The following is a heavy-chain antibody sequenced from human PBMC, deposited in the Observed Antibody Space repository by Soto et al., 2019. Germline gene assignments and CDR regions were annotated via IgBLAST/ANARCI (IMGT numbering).Heavy chain of an antibody. V-gene: IGHV1-2*04. D-gene: IGHD7-27*01. J-gene: IGHJ4*02. CDR1: GYTFTGYY. Sequence: SCKASGYTFTGYYMHWVRQAPGQGLEWMGWINPNSGGTNYAQKFQGWVTMTRDTSISTAYMELSRLRSDDTAVYCCARDKAMGTYYFDYWGQGTLVTVSS. CDR2: INPNSGGT. CDR3: ARDKAMGTYYFDY.